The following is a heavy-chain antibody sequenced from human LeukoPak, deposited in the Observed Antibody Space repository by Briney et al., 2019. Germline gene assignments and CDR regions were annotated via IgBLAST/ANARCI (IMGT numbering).Heavy chain of an antibody. Sequence: PGRSLRLSCAASGFTFSSYGMHWVRQAPGKGLEWVAFVRYDGSNKYYADSVKGRFTISRDNSKNTLYLQMNSLRTEDTAVFYCAKSSGTLLGNVDYWGQGTLVTVSS. V-gene: IGHV3-30*02. CDR1: GFTFSSYG. CDR2: VRYDGSNK. J-gene: IGHJ4*02. CDR3: AKSSGTLLGNVDY.